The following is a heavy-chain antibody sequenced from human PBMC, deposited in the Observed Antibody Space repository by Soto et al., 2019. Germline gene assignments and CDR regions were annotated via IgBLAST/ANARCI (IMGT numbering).Heavy chain of an antibody. CDR1: GFTFSYYW. CDR2: IHSDGSST. Sequence: GGSLRLSCAASGFTFSYYWMDWVRQAPGKGLVWVSRIHSDGSSTTYADFVKGRFIISRDNARNTVDLQMNSVRVEDTAVYYCARGDRGAFDLWGQGTVVTVS. V-gene: IGHV3-74*01. J-gene: IGHJ3*01. D-gene: IGHD1-26*01. CDR3: ARGDRGAFDL.